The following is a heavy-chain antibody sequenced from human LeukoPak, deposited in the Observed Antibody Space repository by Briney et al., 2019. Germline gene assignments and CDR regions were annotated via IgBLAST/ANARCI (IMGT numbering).Heavy chain of an antibody. D-gene: IGHD3-10*01. CDR1: GGTFSSYA. CDR3: ARAPDDTYCYGSGSYLGDY. J-gene: IGHJ4*02. Sequence: SVKVSCKASGGTFSSYAISWVRQAPGQGLEWMGRIIPILGIANYAQKFQGRVTITADKSTSTAYMELSSLRSEDTAVYYCARAPDDTYCYGSGSYLGDYWGQGTLVTVSS. CDR2: IIPILGIA. V-gene: IGHV1-69*04.